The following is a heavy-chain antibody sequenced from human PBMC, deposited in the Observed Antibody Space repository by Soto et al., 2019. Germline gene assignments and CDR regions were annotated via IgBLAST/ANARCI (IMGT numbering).Heavy chain of an antibody. Sequence: GGSLRLSCAASGFTFTDYWTHWVRQAPGKGLVWVSRINSDGSRTSYADSVTGRFTISRDNAKNTLYLQMNSLRVEDTALYYCARETYRGFYFDYWGQGTLVTVYS. V-gene: IGHV3-74*01. CDR2: INSDGSRT. D-gene: IGHD4-4*01. CDR3: ARETYRGFYFDY. CDR1: GFTFTDYW. J-gene: IGHJ4*02.